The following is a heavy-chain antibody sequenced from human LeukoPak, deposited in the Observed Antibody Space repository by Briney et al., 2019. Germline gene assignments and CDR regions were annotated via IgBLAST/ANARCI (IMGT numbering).Heavy chain of an antibody. J-gene: IGHJ2*01. CDR1: GGSISSYY. CDR3: ARDPLVGANWYLDL. Sequence: SETLSLTCTVSGGSISSYYWSWIRQPAGKGLEWIGRIYTSGSTNYNPSLKSRVTMSVDTSKNQFSLKLSSVTAADTAVYYCARDPLVGANWYLDLWGRGTLVTVSS. CDR2: IYTSGST. V-gene: IGHV4-4*07. D-gene: IGHD1-26*01.